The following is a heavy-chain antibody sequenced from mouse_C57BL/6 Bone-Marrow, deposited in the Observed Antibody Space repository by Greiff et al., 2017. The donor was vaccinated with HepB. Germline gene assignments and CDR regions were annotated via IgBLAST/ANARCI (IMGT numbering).Heavy chain of an antibody. CDR1: GFIFSDYG. J-gene: IGHJ4*01. CDR2: ISSGSSTI. Sequence: EVMLVESGGGLVKPGGSLKLSCAASGFIFSDYGMHWVRQAPEKGLEWVAYISSGSSTIYYADTVKGRFTISRDNAKNTLFLQMTSLRSEDTAMYYCARPYYGSSYDARDYWGQGTSVTVSA. D-gene: IGHD1-1*01. CDR3: ARPYYGSSYDARDY. V-gene: IGHV5-17*01.